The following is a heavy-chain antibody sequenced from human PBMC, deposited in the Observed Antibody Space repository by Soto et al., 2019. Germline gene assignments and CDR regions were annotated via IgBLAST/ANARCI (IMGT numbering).Heavy chain of an antibody. Sequence: QVQLVESGGGVVQPGGSLRLSCAASGFSFNNYGMHWVRQAPGKGLELVAVVSYEGSVQYYTDSAKGRFTISRDNSKNTLYLQMNSLIDDDTAVYHCAKEISPKAGKWYFDLWGRGTLVTVSS. J-gene: IGHJ2*01. D-gene: IGHD6-19*01. CDR2: VSYEGSVQ. V-gene: IGHV3-30*18. CDR1: GFSFNNYG. CDR3: AKEISPKAGKWYFDL.